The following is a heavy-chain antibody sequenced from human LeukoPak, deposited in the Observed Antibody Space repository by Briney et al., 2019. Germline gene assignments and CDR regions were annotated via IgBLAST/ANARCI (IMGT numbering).Heavy chain of an antibody. V-gene: IGHV4-59*08. CDR3: ARRARYNWNDFSAPAAFDI. D-gene: IGHD1-20*01. Sequence: SHTLPLTCTLSGASISSYIWSWIRQPPGKGLEWIGYIYYSRSTNYNPSLKSRVTISVDTSKNQFSLKLSSVTAADTAVYYCARRARYNWNDFSAPAAFDIWGQGTMVTVSS. CDR2: IYYSRST. J-gene: IGHJ3*02. CDR1: GASISSYI.